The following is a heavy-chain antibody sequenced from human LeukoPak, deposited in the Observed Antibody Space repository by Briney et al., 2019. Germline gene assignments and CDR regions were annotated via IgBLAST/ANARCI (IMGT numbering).Heavy chain of an antibody. J-gene: IGHJ4*02. CDR3: ARTRGYYFDY. CDR2: INPSGGST. CDR1: GYSFTNYY. V-gene: IGHV1-46*01. Sequence: ASVKVSCKASGYSFTNYYMHWVRQAPGQGLEWMGMINPSGGSTTYAQKFQGRVTMTRDMSTSTVYMELSSLTSEYTAVYYCARTRGYYFDYWGQGTLVIVSS.